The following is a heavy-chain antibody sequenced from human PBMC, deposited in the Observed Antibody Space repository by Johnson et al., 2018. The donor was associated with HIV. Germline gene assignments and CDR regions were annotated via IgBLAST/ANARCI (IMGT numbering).Heavy chain of an antibody. V-gene: IGHV3-15*01. Sequence: EVQLVESGGGLVQPGGSLRLSCAASGFTFSSYAMSWVRQAPGKGLEWVGRIKSKTDGGTTDYAAPVKGRFTISRDDSKNMLYLQMNSLKTDHTAVYYCTTSYQGAFDIWGQGTMVTVSS. J-gene: IGHJ3*02. CDR1: GFTFSSYA. CDR2: IKSKTDGGTT. CDR3: TTSYQGAFDI. D-gene: IGHD2-2*01.